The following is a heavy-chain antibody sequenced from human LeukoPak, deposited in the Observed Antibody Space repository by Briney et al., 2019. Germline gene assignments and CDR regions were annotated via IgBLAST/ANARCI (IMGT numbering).Heavy chain of an antibody. CDR1: RFTFNSYA. D-gene: IGHD4-17*01. V-gene: IGHV3-23*01. Sequence: GGSLRLSCAASRFTFNSYAMSWVRQAPGKGLEWVSVIGGSNGITFYVGSVKGRFTISRDNSKDTLYLQMNSLRAEDTAVYYCARGHYGDPIDFDYWGQGTLVTVSS. J-gene: IGHJ4*02. CDR3: ARGHYGDPIDFDY. CDR2: IGGSNGIT.